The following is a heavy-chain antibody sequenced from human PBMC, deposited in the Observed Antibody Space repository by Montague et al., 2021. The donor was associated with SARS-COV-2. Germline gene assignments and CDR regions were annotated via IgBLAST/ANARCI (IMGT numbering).Heavy chain of an antibody. CDR1: GFSLSTSGMR. J-gene: IGHJ3*02. V-gene: IGHV2-70*04. D-gene: IGHD3-9*01. CDR3: ARSYYDILTNYYDAFDI. Sequence: PALVKPTKTLTLTCTLSGFSLSTSGMRASWIRQPPGKALEWLARIDWDDDKFYSTSLKTRLTISKDTSKNQMVLTMTNMDPVDTATYYCARSYYDILTNYYDAFDIWGQGTMVTVSS. CDR2: IDWDDDK.